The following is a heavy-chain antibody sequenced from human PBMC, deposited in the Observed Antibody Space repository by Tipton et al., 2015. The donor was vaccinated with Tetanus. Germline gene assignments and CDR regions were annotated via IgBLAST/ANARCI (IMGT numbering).Heavy chain of an antibody. D-gene: IGHD3-22*01. CDR3: AKVVGWGDYFDS. Sequence: LRLSCAVSGASISSIYSWSWIRQPPGKGLEWIGHIFHSGSTNYNPSLKSRVTMSIDTSERQFSLKLTSVTSADTAVYYCAKVVGWGDYFDSWGQGILVTVSS. J-gene: IGHJ4*02. V-gene: IGHV4-30-2*02. CDR1: GASISSIYS. CDR2: IFHSGST.